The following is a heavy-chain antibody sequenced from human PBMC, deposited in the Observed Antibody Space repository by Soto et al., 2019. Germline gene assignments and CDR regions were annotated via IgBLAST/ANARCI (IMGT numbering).Heavy chain of an antibody. V-gene: IGHV3-30*18. CDR2: ISYDGSNK. CDR3: AKAVGYCSSTSCRDYYYYYGMDV. Sequence: SLRLSCASAGFTCGTYCMHWVRQAPGKGLEWVAVISYDGSNKYYAESVKGRFTISRDNSKNTLYLQMNSLRAEDTAVYYCAKAVGYCSSTSCRDYYYYYGMDVWGQGTTVTVSS. D-gene: IGHD2-2*01. J-gene: IGHJ6*02. CDR1: GFTCGTYC.